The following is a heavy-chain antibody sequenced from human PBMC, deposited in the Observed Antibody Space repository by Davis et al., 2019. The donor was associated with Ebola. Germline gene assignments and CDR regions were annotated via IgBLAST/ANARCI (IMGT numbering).Heavy chain of an antibody. D-gene: IGHD4-17*01. CDR3: AKTTVTTPSRSIDY. J-gene: IGHJ4*02. CDR1: GFTFSSYW. V-gene: IGHV3-23*01. Sequence: GESLKISCAASGFTFSSYWMSWVRQAPGKGLEWVSAISSSGSGTYYADSAKGRFTISRDNSKNTLYLQMNSLRAEDTAIYYCAKTTVTTPSRSIDYWGQGTLVTVSS. CDR2: ISSSGSGT.